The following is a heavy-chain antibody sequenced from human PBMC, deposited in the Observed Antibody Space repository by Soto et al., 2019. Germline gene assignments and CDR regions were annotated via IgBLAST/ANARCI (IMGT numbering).Heavy chain of an antibody. CDR1: GGSFSGYY. Sequence: PSETLSLTCAVYGGSFSGYYWSWIRQPPGKGLEWIGEINHSGSTNYNPSLKSRVTISVDTSKNQFSLKLSSVTAADTAVYYCARGTIDSSSPSLRFDYWGQGTLVTVSS. CDR2: INHSGST. D-gene: IGHD6-13*01. CDR3: ARGTIDSSSPSLRFDY. V-gene: IGHV4-34*01. J-gene: IGHJ4*02.